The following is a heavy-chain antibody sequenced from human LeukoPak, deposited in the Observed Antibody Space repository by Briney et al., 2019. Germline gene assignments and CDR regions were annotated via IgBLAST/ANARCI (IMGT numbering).Heavy chain of an antibody. CDR2: IYHSGST. CDR1: GYSISSGYY. J-gene: IGHJ3*02. CDR3: ARQGWELLATFDI. Sequence: SETLSLTCAVSGYSISSGYYWGWIRQPPGKGLEWIGSIYHSGSTYYNPSLKSRVTISVDTSKNQFSLKLSSVTAADTAVYYCARQGWELLATFDIWGQGTMVTVSS. D-gene: IGHD1-26*01. V-gene: IGHV4-38-2*01.